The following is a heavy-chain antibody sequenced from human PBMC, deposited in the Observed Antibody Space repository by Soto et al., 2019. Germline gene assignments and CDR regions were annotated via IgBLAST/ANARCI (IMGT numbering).Heavy chain of an antibody. V-gene: IGHV3-30*18. CDR1: GFTFSSYG. D-gene: IGHD3-10*01. CDR2: ISYDGSNK. J-gene: IGHJ4*02. CDR3: AKGKYCSGSLLDY. Sequence: QVQLVESGGGVVQPGRSLRLSCAASGFTFSSYGMHWVRQAPGKGLEWVAVISYDGSNKYYADSVKGRFTISRDNYKNTLYLQMNSLRAEDTAVYYCAKGKYCSGSLLDYWGQGTLVTVSS.